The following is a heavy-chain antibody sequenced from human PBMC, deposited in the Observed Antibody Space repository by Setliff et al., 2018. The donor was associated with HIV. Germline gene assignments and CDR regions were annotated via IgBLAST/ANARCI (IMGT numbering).Heavy chain of an antibody. D-gene: IGHD4-17*01. CDR3: ARGLYGDYGGDLNWLDP. CDR1: GYNFENYA. J-gene: IGHJ5*01. CDR2: INANSGSP. Sequence: ASVKVSCKTSGYNFENYAINWVRQAPGQGLEWMGWINANSGSPTYAQAFTGRFLFSVDTVVATAYLQINNLKTEDTAVYYCARGLYGDYGGDLNWLDPWGKGTRVTVAS. V-gene: IGHV7-4-1*02.